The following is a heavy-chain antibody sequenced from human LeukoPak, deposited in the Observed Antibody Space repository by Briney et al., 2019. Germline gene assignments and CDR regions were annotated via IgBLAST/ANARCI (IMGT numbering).Heavy chain of an antibody. CDR2: IRYDGSNK. V-gene: IGHV3-30*02. Sequence: GGSLRLSCAASGFTFSSYGMHWVRQGPGKGLGWVAFIRYDGSNKYYADSVKGRFTSSRDNSKNTLYLQMNSLRAEDTAVYYCAKDLGYCSGGSCRPSGLDPWGQGTLVTVSS. D-gene: IGHD2-15*01. J-gene: IGHJ5*02. CDR3: AKDLGYCSGGSCRPSGLDP. CDR1: GFTFSSYG.